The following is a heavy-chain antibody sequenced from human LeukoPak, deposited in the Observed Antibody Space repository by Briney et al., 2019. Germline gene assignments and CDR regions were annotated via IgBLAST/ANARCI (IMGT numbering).Heavy chain of an antibody. J-gene: IGHJ5*02. V-gene: IGHV5-51*01. D-gene: IGHD2-15*01. CDR2: IYPGDSDT. CDR1: GYDFTNYW. Sequence: GESLKIFCKGSGYDFTNYWIGWVRQMPGKGLEWMGIIYPGDSDTRYSPSFQGQVTISADKAINTAHLQWSSLKASDTAIYFCARGVVATISTSDWFDPWGQGTLVAVSS. CDR3: ARGVVATISTSDWFDP.